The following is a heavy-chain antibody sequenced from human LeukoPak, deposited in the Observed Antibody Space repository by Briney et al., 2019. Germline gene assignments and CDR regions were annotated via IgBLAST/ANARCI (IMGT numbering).Heavy chain of an antibody. CDR3: ARWPLGGDSSGYYLLRRGGFDY. Sequence: GESLKISCKGSGYSFTSYWIGWVRQMPGKGLEWMGIIYPGDSDTRYSPSFQGQVTISADKSISTAYLQWSSLKASDTAMYYCARWPLGGDSSGYYLLRRGGFDYWGQGTLVTVSS. CDR2: IYPGDSDT. CDR1: GYSFTSYW. V-gene: IGHV5-51*01. J-gene: IGHJ4*02. D-gene: IGHD3-22*01.